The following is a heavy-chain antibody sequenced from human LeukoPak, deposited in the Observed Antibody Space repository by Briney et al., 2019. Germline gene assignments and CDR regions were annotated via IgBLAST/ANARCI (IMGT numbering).Heavy chain of an antibody. J-gene: IGHJ4*02. D-gene: IGHD3-22*01. CDR2: IRNKANTYAT. CDR1: GFIFSGSA. Sequence: PGGSLRLSCAASGFIFSGSAMHWVRQASGKGLEWVGRIRNKANTYATAYSTSVKGRFTISRDDSKNTAYLHMNSLKTEDTAVYYCTRRSSDDSSGYFIWGQGTLVTVSS. CDR3: TRRSSDDSSGYFI. V-gene: IGHV3-73*01.